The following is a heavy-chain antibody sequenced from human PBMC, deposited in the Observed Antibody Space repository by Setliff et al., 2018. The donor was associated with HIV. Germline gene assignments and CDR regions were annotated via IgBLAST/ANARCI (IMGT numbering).Heavy chain of an antibody. Sequence: GGSLRLSCAASGFTFRSYNINWVRQAPGKGLEWISSISGSSAYIYYADSVKGRFTISRGNAKNSLYLQMNSLRAEDTAVYYCARDLSPGITAPLDYWGQGTLVTVSS. J-gene: IGHJ4*02. CDR3: ARDLSPGITAPLDY. D-gene: IGHD6-13*01. V-gene: IGHV3-21*01. CDR2: ISGSSAYI. CDR1: GFTFRSYN.